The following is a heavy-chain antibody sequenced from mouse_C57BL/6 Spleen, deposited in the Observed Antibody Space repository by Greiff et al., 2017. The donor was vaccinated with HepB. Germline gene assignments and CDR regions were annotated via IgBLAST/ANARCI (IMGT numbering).Heavy chain of an antibody. J-gene: IGHJ3*01. V-gene: IGHV3-6*01. Sequence: EVQLQQSGPGLVKPSQSLSLTCSVTGYSITSGYYWNWIRQFPGNKLEWMGYISYDGSNNYNPSLKNRISITRDTSKNQFFLKLNSVTTEDTATYYCARDQSNYWFAYWGQGTLVTVSA. CDR3: ARDQSNYWFAY. CDR2: ISYDGSN. D-gene: IGHD2-5*01. CDR1: GYSITSGYY.